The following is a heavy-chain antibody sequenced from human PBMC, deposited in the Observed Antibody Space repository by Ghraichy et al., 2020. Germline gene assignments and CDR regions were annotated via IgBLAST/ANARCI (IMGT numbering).Heavy chain of an antibody. J-gene: IGHJ3*02. Sequence: GSLRLSCTVSGGSISNYYWTWIRQPPGKGLEWIGFVYYSGSTNYNPSLKSRVTISVDTSKNQFSLKLSSATAADTAVYYCVRRIAVRPMYAFDIWGQGTMVTVSP. V-gene: IGHV4-59*01. CDR3: VRRIAVRPMYAFDI. CDR1: GGSISNYY. D-gene: IGHD6-6*01. CDR2: VYYSGST.